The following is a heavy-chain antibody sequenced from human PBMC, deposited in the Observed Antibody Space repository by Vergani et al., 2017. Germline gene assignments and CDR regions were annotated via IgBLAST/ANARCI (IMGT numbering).Heavy chain of an antibody. CDR3: ARRDSSSPALDY. Sequence: EVQVVESGGGLVQPGGSLRLSCAASGFTFSTYDMHWVRQATGKGLEWVSAIGTAGDTYYPGSVTGRFTISRENAKNSLYLQMNGLRAGDTAVYYCARRDSSSPALDYWGQGTLVTVSS. V-gene: IGHV3-13*01. J-gene: IGHJ4*02. CDR2: IGTAGDT. CDR1: GFTFSTYD. D-gene: IGHD6-6*01.